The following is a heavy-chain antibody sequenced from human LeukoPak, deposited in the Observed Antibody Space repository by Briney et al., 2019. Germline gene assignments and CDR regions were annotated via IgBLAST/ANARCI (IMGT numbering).Heavy chain of an antibody. D-gene: IGHD3-22*01. V-gene: IGHV1-18*01. Sequence: GASVKVSCKASGYTFTSYGISWVRQAPGQGLEWMGWISAYNGNTNYAQKLQGGVTMTTDTSTSTAYMELRSLRSDDTAAYYCARDSNYYDSSGYYWNFDYWGQGTLVTVSS. CDR3: ARDSNYYDSSGYYWNFDY. CDR2: ISAYNGNT. CDR1: GYTFTSYG. J-gene: IGHJ4*02.